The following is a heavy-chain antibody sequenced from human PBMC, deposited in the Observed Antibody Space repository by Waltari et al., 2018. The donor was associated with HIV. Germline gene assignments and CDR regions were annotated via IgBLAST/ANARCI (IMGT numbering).Heavy chain of an antibody. Sequence: EVQLVESGGGLVQPGGSLIPSCAASGFTFSNYRMSWLRQAPGKGRGWVTNIKQDGREKPYAGSVRGRFTFSRDNTKNSLYLQMNSLRAEDTAVYYCAKYSGSYWGAHNWFDPWGQGTLVTVSS. D-gene: IGHD1-26*01. CDR1: GFTFSNYR. V-gene: IGHV3-7*01. CDR3: AKYSGSYWGAHNWFDP. CDR2: IKQDGREK. J-gene: IGHJ5*02.